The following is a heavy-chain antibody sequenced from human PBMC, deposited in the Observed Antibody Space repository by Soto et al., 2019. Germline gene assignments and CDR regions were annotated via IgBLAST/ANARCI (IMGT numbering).Heavy chain of an antibody. CDR3: ASREVDTPMVNYY. CDR2: INHSGST. D-gene: IGHD5-18*01. CDR1: GGSFSGYY. V-gene: IGHV4-34*01. Sequence: PSETLSITCAVYGGSFSGYYWSWIRQPPGKGLEWIGEINHSGSTNYNPSLKSRVTLSVDTSKNQFSLKLRSVTAADTAVYYCASREVDTPMVNYYWGQGTLVTVPS. J-gene: IGHJ4*02.